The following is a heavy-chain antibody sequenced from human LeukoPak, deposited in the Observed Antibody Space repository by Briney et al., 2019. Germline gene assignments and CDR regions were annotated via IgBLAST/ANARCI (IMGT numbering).Heavy chain of an antibody. CDR2: FGTRSTSI. V-gene: IGHV3-21*01. CDR3: ARTNIAGTGNDY. J-gene: IGHJ4*02. CDR1: GFTFSGYS. Sequence: GGSLRLSCTASGFTFSGYSMNWIRQAPGKGLEWVSSFGTRSTSIYHADSVKGRFTVSRDNSKNTLNLQMNSLRAEDTAVYYCARTNIAGTGNDYWGQGTLVTVSS. D-gene: IGHD6-13*01.